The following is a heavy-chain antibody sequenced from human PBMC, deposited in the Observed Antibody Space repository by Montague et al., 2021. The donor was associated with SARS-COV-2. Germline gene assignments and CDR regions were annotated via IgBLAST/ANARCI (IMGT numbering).Heavy chain of an antibody. V-gene: IGHV6-1*01. CDR1: GDSVSSNSAT. Sequence: CAISGDSVSSNSATWNWVRQSPSRGLGWLGRAYYRSKWYNDYAVSVRGRVTINPDTSKNQFSLQLNSVTPEDTAIYYCTSGREGNYNVMGVWGQGTTVTVSS. CDR2: AYYRSKWYN. D-gene: IGHD1-1*01. CDR3: TSGREGNYNVMGV. J-gene: IGHJ6*02.